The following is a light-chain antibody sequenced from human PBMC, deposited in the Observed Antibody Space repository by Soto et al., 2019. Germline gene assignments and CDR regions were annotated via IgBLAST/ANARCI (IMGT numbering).Light chain of an antibody. CDR3: QKYYSAPRT. V-gene: IGKV1-27*01. CDR1: QGITNY. Sequence: GDRVTITCRASQGITNYLAWYQQRPGKVPKILIFAASTLQSGVPSRFSGSGSGTDFTLTISSLQPEDVATYYCQKYYSAPRTFGQGTKVEIK. CDR2: AAS. J-gene: IGKJ1*01.